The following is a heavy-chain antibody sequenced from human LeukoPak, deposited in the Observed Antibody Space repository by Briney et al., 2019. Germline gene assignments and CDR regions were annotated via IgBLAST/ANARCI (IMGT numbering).Heavy chain of an antibody. CDR3: VRGVGVSRFNYLDS. CDR1: GFTFSSFG. J-gene: IGHJ4*02. D-gene: IGHD6-13*01. CDR2: IWYDASNK. V-gene: IGHV3-33*01. Sequence: GGSLTLSCAASGFTFSSFGMHWARQAPGKGLEWVAVIWYDASNKYYADSVKGRFTISRDNSKNTLYLQMNSLRDDDTAVYYCVRGVGVSRFNYLDSWGQGTLVIVSS.